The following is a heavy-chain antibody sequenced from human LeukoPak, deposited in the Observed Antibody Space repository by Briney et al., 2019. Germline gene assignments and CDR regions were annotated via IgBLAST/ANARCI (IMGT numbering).Heavy chain of an antibody. Sequence: PSETLTLTCTVSGGSISSYYWSWIRQPPGKGLEWIGYIYYSGSTNYNPSLKSRVTISVDTSKNQFSLKLSSVTAADTAVYYCAAKHGIRDFDPLEDWFDPWGQGTLVTVSS. CDR3: AAKHGIRDFDPLEDWFDP. J-gene: IGHJ5*02. D-gene: IGHD3-9*01. CDR2: IYYSGST. CDR1: GGSISSYY. V-gene: IGHV4-59*08.